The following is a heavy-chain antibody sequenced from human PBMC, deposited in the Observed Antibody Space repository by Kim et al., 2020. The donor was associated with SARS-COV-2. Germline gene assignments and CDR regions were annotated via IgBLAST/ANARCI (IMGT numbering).Heavy chain of an antibody. CDR1: GYTFSTYH. V-gene: IGHV1-46*01. J-gene: IGHJ4*02. D-gene: IGHD2-21*01. CDR3: ARGGTDYYFAY. CDR2: IHPSGGRA. Sequence: SVKVSCKASGYTFSTYHIHWVRQAPGQGLEWMGMIHPSGGRAYPAQKFQGRLFMTRDTSTSTVYMEMSSLRSEDTAIYYCARGGTDYYFAYWGQGTPVTVSS.